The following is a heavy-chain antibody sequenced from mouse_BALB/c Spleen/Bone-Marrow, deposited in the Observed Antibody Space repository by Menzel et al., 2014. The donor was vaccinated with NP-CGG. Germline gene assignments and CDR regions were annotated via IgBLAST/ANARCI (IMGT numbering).Heavy chain of an antibody. CDR2: INPSTGYT. CDR1: GYTFTSYW. Sequence: VQLQQSGAELAKPGASVKMSCKASGYTFTSYWMHWVKQRPGQGLEWIGYINPSTGYTEYNQKFKDKATLTADKSSSTAYMQLSSLTSVDSAVYFCARHAYGNSYWYFDVWGAGTTVTVSA. J-gene: IGHJ1*01. CDR3: ARHAYGNSYWYFDV. V-gene: IGHV1-7*01. D-gene: IGHD2-1*01.